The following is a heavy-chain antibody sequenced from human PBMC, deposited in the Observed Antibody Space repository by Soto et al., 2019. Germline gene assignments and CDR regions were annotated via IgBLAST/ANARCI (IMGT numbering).Heavy chain of an antibody. CDR1: GFTFSTYA. J-gene: IGHJ5*02. D-gene: IGHD2-8*01. V-gene: IGHV3-23*01. Sequence: PGGSLRLSCATSGFTFSTYAMAWVRQVPGKGLEWVSTLSPAGDATYYPDSVKGRFHISRDNSQNTLDLQMNRLRVEDTAIYYCAKDQKWGKPHWLDHWGHGIQVTVSS. CDR3: AKDQKWGKPHWLDH. CDR2: LSPAGDAT.